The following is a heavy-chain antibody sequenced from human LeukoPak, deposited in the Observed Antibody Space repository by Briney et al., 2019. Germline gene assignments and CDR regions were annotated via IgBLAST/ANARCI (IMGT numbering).Heavy chain of an antibody. CDR3: ARDIGSRI. CDR2: IHASGST. D-gene: IGHD1-26*01. Sequence: SETLSLTCTVSGASISTYYWSWFRQPAGKGLEWIGRIHASGSTYYNPSLKSRVSMSIDMSKNQFSLRLNSVSAADTAVFYCARDIGSRIWGKGATVIVSS. V-gene: IGHV4-4*07. CDR1: GASISTYY. J-gene: IGHJ6*04.